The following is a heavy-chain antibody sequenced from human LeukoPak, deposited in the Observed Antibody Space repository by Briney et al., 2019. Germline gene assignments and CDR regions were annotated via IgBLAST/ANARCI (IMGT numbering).Heavy chain of an antibody. CDR1: GGSISSSSYY. V-gene: IGHV4-39*01. Sequence: PSETLSLTCSVSGGSISSSSYYWGWIRQPPGKGLEWIGSIYYSGSTYYNPSLKSRVTISVDTPKNQFSLKLSSVTAADTAVYYCARHGGYSYASPYHFDYWGQGTLVSVSS. CDR3: ARHGGYSYASPYHFDY. J-gene: IGHJ4*02. CDR2: IYYSGST. D-gene: IGHD5-18*01.